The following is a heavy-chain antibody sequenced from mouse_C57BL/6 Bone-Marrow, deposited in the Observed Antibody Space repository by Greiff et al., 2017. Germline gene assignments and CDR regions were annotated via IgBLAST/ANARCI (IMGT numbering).Heavy chain of an antibody. J-gene: IGHJ3*01. Sequence: EVKLMESGPELVKPGASVKISCKASGYSFTDYNMNWVKQSNGKSLEWIGVINPNYGTTSYNQKFKGKATLTVDQSSSTAYMQLNSLTSEDSAVYYCAKEGYYYGSSYGAYWGQGTLVTVSA. CDR1: GYSFTDYN. D-gene: IGHD1-1*01. V-gene: IGHV1-39*01. CDR2: INPNYGTT. CDR3: AKEGYYYGSSYGAY.